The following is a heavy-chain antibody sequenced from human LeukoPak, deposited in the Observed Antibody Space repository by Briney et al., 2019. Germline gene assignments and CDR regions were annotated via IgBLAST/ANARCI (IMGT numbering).Heavy chain of an antibody. CDR1: GGSISSSSYY. CDR3: ARDRIVTRRYCSGGSCYSGDYYGMDV. CDR2: IYYSGST. D-gene: IGHD2-15*01. V-gene: IGHV4-39*07. J-gene: IGHJ6*02. Sequence: PSETLSLTCTVSGGSISSSSYYWGWIRQPPGKGLEWIGSIYYSGSTYYNPSLKSRVTISVDTSKNQFSLKLSSVTAADTAVYYCARDRIVTRRYCSGGSCYSGDYYGMDVWGQGTTVTVSS.